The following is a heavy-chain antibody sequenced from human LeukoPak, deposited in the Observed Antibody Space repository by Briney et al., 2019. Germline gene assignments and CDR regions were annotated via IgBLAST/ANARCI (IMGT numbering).Heavy chain of an antibody. CDR2: IYNSVTT. Sequence: SETLSLTCTVSGGSIRGYYWSWVRQPPGRTLEWIAYIYNSVTTNYNPALKSRVTTSVDTSKSHYSLRLSSVTAADTAVYYCARGGGNAFNIWGKGRMVTVFS. J-gene: IGHJ3*02. D-gene: IGHD3-16*01. V-gene: IGHV4-59*01. CDR1: GGSIRGYY. CDR3: ARGGGNAFNI.